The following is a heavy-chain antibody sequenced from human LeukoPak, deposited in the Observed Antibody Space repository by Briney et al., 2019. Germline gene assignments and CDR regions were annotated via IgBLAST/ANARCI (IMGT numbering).Heavy chain of an antibody. Sequence: SVKVSCKASGGTFSSYAISWVRQAPGQGLEWMGGIIPIFGTANCAQKFQGRATITTDESTSTAYMELSSLRSEDTAVYYCARSELVVTAILQWGQGTLVTVSS. CDR1: GGTFSSYA. CDR3: ARSELVVTAILQ. D-gene: IGHD2-21*02. V-gene: IGHV1-69*05. J-gene: IGHJ4*02. CDR2: IIPIFGTA.